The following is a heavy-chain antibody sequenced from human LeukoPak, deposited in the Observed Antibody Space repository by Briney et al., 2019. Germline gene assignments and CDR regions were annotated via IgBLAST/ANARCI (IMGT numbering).Heavy chain of an antibody. V-gene: IGHV3-7*01. Sequence: PGGSLRLSCAASGFTFGPHWMTWVRQAPGKGLEWVANIKEDGSEKYYVDSVKGRFTISRDNAKNSLFLQMDSVRAEDTAVYFCARDNRDYSTPYYFDYWGQGTLVTVSS. D-gene: IGHD4-11*01. J-gene: IGHJ4*02. CDR1: GFTFGPHW. CDR3: ARDNRDYSTPYYFDY. CDR2: IKEDGSEK.